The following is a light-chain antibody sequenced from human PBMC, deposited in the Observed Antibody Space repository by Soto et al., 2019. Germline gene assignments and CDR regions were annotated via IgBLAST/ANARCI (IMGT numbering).Light chain of an antibody. CDR3: QQYGISPT. J-gene: IGKJ1*01. Sequence: VLTQSPGTLSLSPGERATLSCRSSQSVSSNYLAWYQQKPDQAPRLVIYDVYGRATGIPDRFSGSGSGTDFTLTISRLEPEDSAVYYCQQYGISPTFGQGTKVEIK. CDR2: DVY. V-gene: IGKV3-20*01. CDR1: QSVSSNY.